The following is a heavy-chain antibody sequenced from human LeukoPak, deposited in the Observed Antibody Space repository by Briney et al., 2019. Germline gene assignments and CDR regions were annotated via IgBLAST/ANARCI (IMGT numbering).Heavy chain of an antibody. J-gene: IGHJ4*02. D-gene: IGHD6-13*01. CDR2: IHTRGST. CDR1: GGSISNYY. V-gene: IGHV4-4*07. CDR3: ARVPLAAAAFDS. Sequence: SETLSLTCTLSGGSISNYYWSWIRQPAGKGLEWIGRIHTRGSTNYNPFLESRVTISIDKSNNQFSLRLTSVTAADTAVYYCARVPLAAAAFDSWGQGTLVTVSS.